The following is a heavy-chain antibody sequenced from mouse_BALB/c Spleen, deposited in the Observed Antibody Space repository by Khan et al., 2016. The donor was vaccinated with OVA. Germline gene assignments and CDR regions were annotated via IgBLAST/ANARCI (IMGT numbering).Heavy chain of an antibody. CDR3: AMGRTY. CDR1: GYSITSDYA. CDR2: ISYSGST. V-gene: IGHV3-2*02. Sequence: EVQLQESGPGLVKPSQSLSLTCTVTGYSITSDYAWNWIRQFPGNKLEWMGYISYSGSTSYNPSLKSRISITRDTSKNQFFLQLNSVTTEDTATDYCAMGRTYWGQGTLVTVSA. J-gene: IGHJ3*01. D-gene: IGHD4-1*01.